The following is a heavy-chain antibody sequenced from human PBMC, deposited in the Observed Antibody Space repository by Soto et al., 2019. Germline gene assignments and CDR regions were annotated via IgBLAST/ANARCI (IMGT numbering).Heavy chain of an antibody. D-gene: IGHD6-13*01. CDR1: GYTFTSYG. CDR3: ARDIPFSSSWYFDY. Sequence: GASVKVSCKASGYTFTSYGISWVRQAPGQGLEWMGWISAYNGNTNHAQKLQGRVTMATDTSTSTAYMELRSLRSDDTAVYYCARDIPFSSSWYFDYWGQGTLVTVSS. J-gene: IGHJ4*02. V-gene: IGHV1-18*01. CDR2: ISAYNGNT.